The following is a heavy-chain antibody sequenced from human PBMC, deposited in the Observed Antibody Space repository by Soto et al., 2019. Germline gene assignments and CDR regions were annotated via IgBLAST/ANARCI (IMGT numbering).Heavy chain of an antibody. CDR3: ARTYYEFWRGSDLGVVEDY. Sequence: QVQLQESGPGLVKPSQTLSLTCTVSGGSISSGDYYWSWIRQPPGKGLEWIGYIYYSGSTYYNPSLKSLVTISVDTSKNQFALKLRSVTAADTAVDYCARTYYEFWRGSDLGVVEDYWGQGTLVTVSS. V-gene: IGHV4-30-4*01. J-gene: IGHJ4*02. CDR1: GGSISSGDYY. CDR2: IYYSGST. D-gene: IGHD3-3*01.